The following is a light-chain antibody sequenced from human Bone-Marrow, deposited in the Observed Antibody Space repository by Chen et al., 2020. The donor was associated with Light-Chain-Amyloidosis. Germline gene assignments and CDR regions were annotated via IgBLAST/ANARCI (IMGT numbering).Light chain of an antibody. Sequence: SYELTQPPSASVPPGQTARITCSGNDLPTKYAYWYRQKPGQAPVLGIHRDTERPSGISERFSGSSSGTTATLTISGGQAEDEADYHCQSADSSGTYEVIFGGGTKLTVL. CDR3: QSADSSGTYEVI. CDR2: RDT. CDR1: DLPTKY. J-gene: IGLJ2*01. V-gene: IGLV3-25*03.